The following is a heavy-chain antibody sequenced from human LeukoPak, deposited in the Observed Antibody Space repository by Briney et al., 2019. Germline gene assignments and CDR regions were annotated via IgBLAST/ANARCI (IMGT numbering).Heavy chain of an antibody. V-gene: IGHV3-23*01. CDR1: GFTFSNYA. D-gene: IGHD6-13*01. J-gene: IGHJ4*02. CDR3: ARDFGSSWYYFDY. CDR2: ISRSGSST. Sequence: GGSLRLSCAASGFTFSNYAMSWVRQAPGNGLEWVSSISRSGSSTYYADSVKGRFTISRDNSKNTLYLQMNSLRAEDTAVYYCARDFGSSWYYFDYWGQGTLVTVSS.